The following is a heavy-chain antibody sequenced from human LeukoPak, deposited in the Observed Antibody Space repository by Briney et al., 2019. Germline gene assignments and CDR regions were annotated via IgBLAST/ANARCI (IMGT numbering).Heavy chain of an antibody. CDR1: GFTFSSYW. V-gene: IGHV3-48*04. D-gene: IGHD3-10*02. CDR3: AELGITMIGGV. Sequence: PGGSLRLSCAASGFTFSSYWMNWVRQAPGKGLEGVSYISSSGSTIYYADSVKGRFTISRDNAKNSLDLQMNSLRAEDTAVYYCAELGITMIGGVWGKGTTVTISS. CDR2: ISSSGSTI. J-gene: IGHJ6*04.